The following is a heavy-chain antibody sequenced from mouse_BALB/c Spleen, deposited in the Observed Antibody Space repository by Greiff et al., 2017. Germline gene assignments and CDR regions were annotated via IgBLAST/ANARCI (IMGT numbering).Heavy chain of an antibody. V-gene: IGHV5-6*01. CDR3: ARTYGYDYFDY. D-gene: IGHD1-2*01. CDR2: ISSGGSYT. J-gene: IGHJ2*01. CDR1: GFTFSSYG. Sequence: EVMLVESGGDLVKPGGSLKLSCAASGFTFSSYGMSWVRQTPDKRLEWVATISSGGSYTYYPDSVKGRFTISRDNAKNTLYLQMSSLKSEDTAMYYCARTYGYDYFDYWGQGTTLTVSS.